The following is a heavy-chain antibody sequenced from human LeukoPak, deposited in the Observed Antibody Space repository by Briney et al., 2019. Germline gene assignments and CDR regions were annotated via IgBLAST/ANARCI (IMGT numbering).Heavy chain of an antibody. CDR2: ISGSGGST. V-gene: IGHV3-23*01. Sequence: GGSLRLSCAASGFTFSSYAMSWVRQPPGKGLEWVSAISGSGGSTYYADSVKGRFTISRDNSKNTLYLQMNSLRAEDTAVYYCAKDGPYYYDSSGYYFDYWGQGTLVTVSS. CDR1: GFTFSSYA. CDR3: AKDGPYYYDSSGYYFDY. J-gene: IGHJ4*02. D-gene: IGHD3-22*01.